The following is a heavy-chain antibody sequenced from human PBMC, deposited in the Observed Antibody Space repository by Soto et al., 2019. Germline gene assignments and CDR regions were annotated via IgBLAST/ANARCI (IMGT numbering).Heavy chain of an antibody. CDR2: IYYSGST. CDR3: ARTRRVGAKTGYYFDY. CDR1: GCSFNSGSYY. J-gene: IGHJ4*02. D-gene: IGHD1-26*01. V-gene: IGHV4-61*01. Sequence: PWGTLSLTCAVSGCSFNSGSYYWSWLRQPPGKGLEWIGYIYYSGSTNYNPSLKSRVTISVDTSKNQFSLKLSSVTAADTAVYYCARTRRVGAKTGYYFDYWGQGTLVTVSS.